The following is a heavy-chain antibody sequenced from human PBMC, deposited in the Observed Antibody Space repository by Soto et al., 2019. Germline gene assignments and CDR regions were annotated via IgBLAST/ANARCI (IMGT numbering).Heavy chain of an antibody. D-gene: IGHD3-22*01. V-gene: IGHV4-34*01. J-gene: IGHJ4*02. CDR3: ARGLVYYYDSSGYYLQGFDY. CDR2: INHSGST. Sequence: SETLSLTCAVYGGSFSGYYWSWIRQPPGKGLEWIGEINHSGSTNYNPSLKSRVTISVDTSKNQFSLKLSSVTAADTAVYYCARGLVYYYDSSGYYLQGFDYWGQGTLVTVSS. CDR1: GGSFSGYY.